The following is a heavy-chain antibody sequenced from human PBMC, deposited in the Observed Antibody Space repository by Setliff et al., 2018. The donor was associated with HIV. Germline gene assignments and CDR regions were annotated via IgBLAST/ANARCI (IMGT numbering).Heavy chain of an antibody. Sequence: SETLSLTCTVSGDSISTDYWTWIRQPPGKGLEWIGYIYNSASTSYNPSLKSRVTMSMDASKNQFSLKLSSVTAADTAVYYCAREIRGPLGWFDPWGQGTLVTVSS. CDR2: IYNSAST. J-gene: IGHJ5*02. V-gene: IGHV4-4*09. CDR1: GDSISTDY. D-gene: IGHD3-10*01. CDR3: AREIRGPLGWFDP.